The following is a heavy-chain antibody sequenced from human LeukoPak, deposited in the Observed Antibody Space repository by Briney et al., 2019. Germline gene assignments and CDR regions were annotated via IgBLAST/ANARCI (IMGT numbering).Heavy chain of an antibody. CDR3: ARDLGIAVAGTIWYFDL. CDR2: INAGNGNT. V-gene: IGHV1-3*01. Sequence: ASVKVSCKASGYTFTSYAMHWVRQAPGQRLEWMGWINAGNGNTKYSQKFQGRVTITRDTSASTAYMELSSLRSEDTAVYYCARDLGIAVAGTIWYFDLWGHGTLVTVSS. D-gene: IGHD6-19*01. J-gene: IGHJ2*01. CDR1: GYTFTSYA.